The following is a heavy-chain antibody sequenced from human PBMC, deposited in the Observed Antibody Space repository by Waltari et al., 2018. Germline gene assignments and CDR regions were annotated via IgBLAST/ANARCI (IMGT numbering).Heavy chain of an antibody. D-gene: IGHD2-21*01. CDR2: IYTSGST. CDR1: GGSVSSYY. CDR3: AKTHLAYCGGDCYLHDAFDI. V-gene: IGHV4-4*07. J-gene: IGHJ3*02. Sequence: QVQLQESGQGLVKPSETLSLPCPVSGGSVSSYYWSWIRQAAGTGLEWLGRIYTSGSTNDNPSLKSRVTMSVDTSKSQFTLKLSSVTAADTAVYYCAKTHLAYCGGDCYLHDAFDIWGQGTMVTVSS.